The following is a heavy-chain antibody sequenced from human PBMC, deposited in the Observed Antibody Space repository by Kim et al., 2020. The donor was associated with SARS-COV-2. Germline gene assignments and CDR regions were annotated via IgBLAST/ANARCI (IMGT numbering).Heavy chain of an antibody. CDR1: GGSISSYY. V-gene: IGHV4-59*01. CDR3: ARDPHDYGEAFDI. D-gene: IGHD4-17*01. J-gene: IGHJ3*02. CDR2: IYYSGST. Sequence: SETLSLTCTVSGGSISSYYWSWIRQPPGKGLEWIGYIYYSGSTNYNPSLKSRVTISVDTSKNQFSLKLSSVTAADTAVYYCARDPHDYGEAFDIWGQGTMVTVSS.